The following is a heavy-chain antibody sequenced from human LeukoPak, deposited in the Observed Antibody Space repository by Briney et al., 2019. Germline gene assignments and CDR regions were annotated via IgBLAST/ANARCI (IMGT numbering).Heavy chain of an antibody. J-gene: IGHJ4*02. Sequence: GGSLRLSCAASGFNFTAYSMDWVRQAPGKGLEWVAVISYDGSNKYYADSVKGRFTISRDNSKNTLYLQMNSLRAEDTAVYYCARDILTSYFDYWGQGTLVTVSS. CDR2: ISYDGSNK. CDR3: ARDILTSYFDY. D-gene: IGHD3-3*01. CDR1: GFNFTAYS. V-gene: IGHV3-30*03.